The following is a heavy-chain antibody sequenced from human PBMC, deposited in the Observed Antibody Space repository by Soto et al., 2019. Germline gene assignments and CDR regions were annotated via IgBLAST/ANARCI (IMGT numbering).Heavy chain of an antibody. Sequence: QVQLVQSGAEVKKPGSSVKVSCKASGGTFSTYTITWVRQAPGQGLEWMGGIIPIFGTANYPQKFQGRVTITADESTSTAYMEMSSLRSEDTAVYYCARSQDSSGYWNNCFDSWGQGPLVTGSS. V-gene: IGHV1-69*01. CDR2: IIPIFGTA. J-gene: IGHJ5*01. D-gene: IGHD3-22*01. CDR3: ARSQDSSGYWNNCFDS. CDR1: GGTFSTYT.